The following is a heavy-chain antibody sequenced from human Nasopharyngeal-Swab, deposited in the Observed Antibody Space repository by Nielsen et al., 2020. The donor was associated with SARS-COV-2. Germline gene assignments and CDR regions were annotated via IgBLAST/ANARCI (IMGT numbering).Heavy chain of an antibody. CDR2: ISGNTFTT. V-gene: IGHV3-23*01. J-gene: IGHJ3*02. CDR3: AKDPLDSGWYNAFDI. D-gene: IGHD6-19*01. Sequence: GGSLRLSCAASGFTFSDYYMSWIRQAPGKGLEWVSSISGNTFTTYYTNSVKGRFTISRDNSKNTLSLQMNSLRAEDTAVYYCAKDPLDSGWYNAFDIWGQGTMVTVSS. CDR1: GFTFSDYY.